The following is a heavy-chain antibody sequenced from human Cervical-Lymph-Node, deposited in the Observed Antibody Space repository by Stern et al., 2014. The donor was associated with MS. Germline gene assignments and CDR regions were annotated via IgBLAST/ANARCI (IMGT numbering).Heavy chain of an antibody. CDR2: INSDGSST. D-gene: IGHD6-6*01. J-gene: IGHJ4*02. CDR1: GFTFSSHW. CDR3: ARQAPSIAARPDY. Sequence: EVQLVEPGGGFVQPGGSPRLSCAASGFTFSSHWMHWVRQAPGKGLGWVSRINSDGSSTSYADSVKGRFTISRDNAKNTLYLQMNSLRAEDTAVYYCARQAPSIAARPDYWGQGTLVTVSS. V-gene: IGHV3-74*02.